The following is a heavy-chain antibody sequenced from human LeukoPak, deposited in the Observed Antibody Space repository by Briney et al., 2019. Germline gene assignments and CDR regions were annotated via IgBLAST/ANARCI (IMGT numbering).Heavy chain of an antibody. CDR3: IAFGDSNH. J-gene: IGHJ5*02. CDR2: IHTSGDT. V-gene: IGHV3-53*01. CDR1: GLTGSRNY. Sequence: GGSLRLSCAASGLTGSRNYVSWVRQAPGKGLEWVSAIHTSGDTCYADSVKGRFTISRDTSKNTLYLQINSLRVEDTAVYYCIAFGDSNHWGQGTLVTVSS. D-gene: IGHD4-17*01.